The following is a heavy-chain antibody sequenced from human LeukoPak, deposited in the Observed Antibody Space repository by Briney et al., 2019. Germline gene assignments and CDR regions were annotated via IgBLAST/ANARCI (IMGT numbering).Heavy chain of an antibody. D-gene: IGHD4-11*01. CDR2: IWSDGNNK. Sequence: GGSLRLSCGASGFSFSTYGMHWVRQAPGKGLEWVAVIWSDGNNKYYAESVVGRFTISRDNSKSTVYLQMNSLRAEDTAVYYCARDRPIFSNLPIWGQGTTVTVSS. V-gene: IGHV3-33*01. J-gene: IGHJ6*02. CDR1: GFSFSTYG. CDR3: ARDRPIFSNLPI.